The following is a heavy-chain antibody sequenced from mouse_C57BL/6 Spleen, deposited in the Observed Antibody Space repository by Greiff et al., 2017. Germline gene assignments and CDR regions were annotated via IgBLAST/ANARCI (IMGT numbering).Heavy chain of an antibody. D-gene: IGHD2-3*01. CDR1: GFSLTSSA. CDR2: IWTGGGT. CDR3: ARGGDGYPYAMDY. Sequence: VMLVESGPGLVAPSQSLSITCTVSGFSLTSSAISWVRQPPGKGLEWLGVIWTGGGTNYNSALKSRLSISKDNSKSQVFLKMNSLQTDDTARYYCARGGDGYPYAMDYWGQGTSVTVSS. V-gene: IGHV2-9-1*01. J-gene: IGHJ4*01.